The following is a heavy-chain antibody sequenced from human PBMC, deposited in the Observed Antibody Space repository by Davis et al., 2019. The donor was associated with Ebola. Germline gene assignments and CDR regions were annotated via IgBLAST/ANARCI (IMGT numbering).Heavy chain of an antibody. J-gene: IGHJ4*02. CDR2: INTNTGNP. Sequence: ASVKVSCKASGYTFTSYAMNWVRQVPGQGLEWMGWINTNTGNPTYAQGFTGRFVFSLDTSVSTAYLQISSLKAEDTAVYYCARVKEAVAGKNFDYWGQGTLVTVSS. CDR1: GYTFTSYA. V-gene: IGHV7-4-1*02. D-gene: IGHD6-19*01. CDR3: ARVKEAVAGKNFDY.